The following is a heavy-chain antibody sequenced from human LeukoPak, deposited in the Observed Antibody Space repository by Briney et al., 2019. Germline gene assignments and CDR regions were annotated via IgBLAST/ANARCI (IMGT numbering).Heavy chain of an antibody. CDR3: ARRYCGGDCYFDY. V-gene: IGHV4-59*08. Sequence: SETLSLTCTVSGGSISSYYWSWIRHPPGKGLEWIGYIYYSGSSNYNPSLKSRVTISVDTSKNQFSLKLSSVTSADTAVYYCARRYCGGDCYFDYWGPGTLVSVSS. J-gene: IGHJ4*02. D-gene: IGHD2-21*02. CDR2: IYYSGSS. CDR1: GGSISSYY.